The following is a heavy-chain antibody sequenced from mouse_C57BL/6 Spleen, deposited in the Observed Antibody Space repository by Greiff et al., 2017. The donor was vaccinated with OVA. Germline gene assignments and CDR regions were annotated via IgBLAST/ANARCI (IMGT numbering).Heavy chain of an antibody. CDR1: GYAFSSYW. J-gene: IGHJ3*01. Sequence: QVQLQQSGAELVKPGASVKISCKASGYAFSSYWMNWVKQRHGKGLEWIGQIYPGDGDTNYNGKFKGKASLTADKSSSTAYMHLSSLTSEDSAVYFCASSVYYGSSLWFSYWGQGTLVTVS. D-gene: IGHD1-1*01. CDR3: ASSVYYGSSLWFSY. CDR2: IYPGDGDT. V-gene: IGHV1-80*01.